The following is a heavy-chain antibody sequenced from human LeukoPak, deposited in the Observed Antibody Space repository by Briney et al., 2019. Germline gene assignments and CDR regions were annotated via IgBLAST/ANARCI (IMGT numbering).Heavy chain of an antibody. D-gene: IGHD2-2*01. CDR3: ARSPQYQLLFPFDY. CDR2: IYYSGST. Sequence: SETLSLTCTVSGGSISSYYWSWIRQPPGKGLEWLGYIYYSGSTNYNPPLKSRVTISVDTSKNQFSLKLSSVTAADTAVYYCARSPQYQLLFPFDYWGQGTLVTVSS. V-gene: IGHV4-59*01. J-gene: IGHJ4*02. CDR1: GGSISSYY.